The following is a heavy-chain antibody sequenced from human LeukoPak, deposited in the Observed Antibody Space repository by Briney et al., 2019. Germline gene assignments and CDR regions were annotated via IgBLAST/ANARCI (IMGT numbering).Heavy chain of an antibody. D-gene: IGHD6-19*01. J-gene: IGHJ6*03. CDR3: ARGEGSSGWTGYYYYYMDV. CDR2: MNPNSGNT. CDR1: GYTFTGYD. Sequence: ASVKVSCKASGYTFTGYDINWVRQATGQGLEWMGWMNPNSGNTGYAQKFQGRVTMTRNTSISTAYMELSSLRSEDTAVYYCARGEGSSGWTGYYYYYMDVWGKGTTVTISS. V-gene: IGHV1-8*01.